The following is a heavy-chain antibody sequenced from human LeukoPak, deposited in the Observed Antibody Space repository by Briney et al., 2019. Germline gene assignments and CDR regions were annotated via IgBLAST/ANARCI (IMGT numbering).Heavy chain of an antibody. Sequence: GGSLRLSCAASGFIVSSNYMTWVRQAPGKGLEWVSVIYTGGSTYYADSVRGRFTISRDNSKNTLYLQMNSLRVEDTAVYYCARVGGHWGQGTLVTVSS. CDR1: GFIVSSNY. CDR2: IYTGGST. D-gene: IGHD3-10*01. J-gene: IGHJ4*02. V-gene: IGHV3-53*01. CDR3: ARVGGH.